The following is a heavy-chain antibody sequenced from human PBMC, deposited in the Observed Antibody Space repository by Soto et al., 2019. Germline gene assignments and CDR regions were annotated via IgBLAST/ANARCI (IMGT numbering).Heavy chain of an antibody. Sequence: GGSLRLSCAASGFTFSSDGMHWVRQAPGKGLEWVAVISYDGSNKYYADSVKGRFTISRDNSKNTLYLQMNSLRAEDTAVYYCARVDWSSRGWSGDYWGQRSLVTVSS. D-gene: IGHD6-19*01. CDR3: ARVDWSSRGWSGDY. CDR2: ISYDGSNK. V-gene: IGHV3-30*03. CDR1: GFTFSSDG. J-gene: IGHJ4*02.